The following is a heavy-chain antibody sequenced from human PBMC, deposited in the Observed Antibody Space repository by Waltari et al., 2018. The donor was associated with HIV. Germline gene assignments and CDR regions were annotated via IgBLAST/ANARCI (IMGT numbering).Heavy chain of an antibody. V-gene: IGHV4-30-4*08. CDR2: ISYSVNT. CDR1: GGSFSGGNYY. D-gene: IGHD3-16*01. J-gene: IGHJ4*02. CDR3: ARGTTLGNGIFDS. Sequence: QVQLQESGPGLVKTSQTLSLTCTVSGGSFSGGNYYWSWIRQRPGKGLEWVGYISYSVNTDYNPSLESRLTISVDSHKNHFSLRLSSMTAADTAVYYCARGTTLGNGIFDSWGQGTPVTVSS.